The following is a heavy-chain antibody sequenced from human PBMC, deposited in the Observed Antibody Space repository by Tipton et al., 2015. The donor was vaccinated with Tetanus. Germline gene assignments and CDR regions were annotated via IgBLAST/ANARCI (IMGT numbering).Heavy chain of an antibody. CDR1: GFTFSTYS. Sequence: GSLRLSCAASGFTFSTYSMNWVRQAPGKGLEWVSSIGVSSSPIYYADSVKGRFTISRDNAKNSLLLQMNSLRDEDTAVYYCAKSDRVTRTSWYFHDWGQGTLVTVSS. V-gene: IGHV3-48*02. J-gene: IGHJ4*02. CDR3: AKSDRVTRTSWYFHD. CDR2: IGVSSSPI. D-gene: IGHD2-2*01.